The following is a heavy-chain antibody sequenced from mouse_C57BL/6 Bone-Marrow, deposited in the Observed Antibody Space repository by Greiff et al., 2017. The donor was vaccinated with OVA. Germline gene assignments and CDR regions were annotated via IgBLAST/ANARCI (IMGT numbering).Heavy chain of an antibody. V-gene: IGHV1-75*01. CDR1: GYTFTDYY. CDR3: ARSGLITTVVRGYYFDY. D-gene: IGHD1-1*01. J-gene: IGHJ2*01. CDR2: IFPGSGST. Sequence: QVQLQQSGPELVKPGASVKISCKASGYTFTDYYINWVKQRPGQGLEWIGWIFPGSGSTYYNEKFKGKATLTVDKSSSTAYMLLSSLTSEDSAVYFCARSGLITTVVRGYYFDYWGQGTTLTVSS.